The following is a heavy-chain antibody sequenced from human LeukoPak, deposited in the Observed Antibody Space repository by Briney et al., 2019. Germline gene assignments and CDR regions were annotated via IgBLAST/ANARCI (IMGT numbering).Heavy chain of an antibody. J-gene: IGHJ4*02. Sequence: GESLRISCKGSGNIFSSYWIGWARQMPGKGLEWMGIIYPGGSDTRYSPPFQGQVTISADKSISTAYVQWNSLRASDTAMYYCARHQYYYDTRAYYIDYWGQGTLVTVSS. V-gene: IGHV5-51*01. CDR3: ARHQYYYDTRAYYIDY. CDR2: IYPGGSDT. CDR1: GNIFSSYW. D-gene: IGHD3-22*01.